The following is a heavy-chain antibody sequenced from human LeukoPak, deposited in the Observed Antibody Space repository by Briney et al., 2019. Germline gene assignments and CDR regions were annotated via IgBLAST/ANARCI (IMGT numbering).Heavy chain of an antibody. Sequence: PSETLSLTCTVSGGSISSGSYYWSWIRQPAGKGLEWIGRIYTSGSTNYNPSLKSRVTISVDTSKNQFSLKLSSVTAADTAVYYCARYYYDSSGYDVDAFDIWGQGTLVTVSS. CDR1: GGSISSGSYY. CDR2: IYTSGST. D-gene: IGHD3-22*01. CDR3: ARYYYDSSGYDVDAFDI. J-gene: IGHJ3*02. V-gene: IGHV4-61*02.